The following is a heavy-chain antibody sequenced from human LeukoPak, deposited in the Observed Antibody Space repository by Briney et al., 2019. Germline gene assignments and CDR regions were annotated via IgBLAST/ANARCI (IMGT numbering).Heavy chain of an antibody. V-gene: IGHV3-66*02. Sequence: GGSLRLSCAASGFTVSSNYMSWVRQAPGKGLEWVSVIYSGGSTYYADSVKGRFTISRDNSKNTLYLQMNSLRAEDTAVYYCAREAPYSLMPNWYFDLWGRGTLVTVSS. CDR1: GFTVSSNY. CDR3: AREAPYSLMPNWYFDL. J-gene: IGHJ2*01. CDR2: IYSGGST. D-gene: IGHD2-15*01.